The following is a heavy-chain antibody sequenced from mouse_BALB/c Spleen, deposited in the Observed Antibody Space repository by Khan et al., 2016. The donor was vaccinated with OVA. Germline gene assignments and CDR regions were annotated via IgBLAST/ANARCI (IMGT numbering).Heavy chain of an antibody. CDR2: IYPGTDNT. V-gene: IGHV1-76*01. CDR3: AREEDLYYFDY. CDR1: GYIFTNYC. Sequence: QVQLKESGAELVRPGASVKLSCKTSGYIFTNYCIHWVKQRSGQGLEWIARIYPGTDNTYYNEKLKDKATLTADKSSSTAYMQLSSLKSEDSAVYFCAREEDLYYFDYWGQGTTLTVSS. J-gene: IGHJ2*01.